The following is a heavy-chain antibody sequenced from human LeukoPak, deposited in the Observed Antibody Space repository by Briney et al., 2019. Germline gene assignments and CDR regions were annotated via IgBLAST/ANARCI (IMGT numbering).Heavy chain of an antibody. V-gene: IGHV3-23*01. CDR2: ISGSGGST. Sequence: GGSLRLSCAASGFTFSSYGMSWVRQAPGKGLEWVSAISGSGGSTYYADSVKGRFTISRDNSKNTLYLQMNSLRAEDTAVYYCAKVIVQGDGYNHFDYWGQGTLVTVSS. CDR3: AKVIVQGDGYNHFDY. CDR1: GFTFSSYG. J-gene: IGHJ4*02. D-gene: IGHD5-24*01.